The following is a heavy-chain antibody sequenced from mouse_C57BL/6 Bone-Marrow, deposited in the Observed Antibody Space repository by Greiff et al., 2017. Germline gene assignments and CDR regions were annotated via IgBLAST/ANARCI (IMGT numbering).Heavy chain of an antibody. Sequence: VQLQQSGTELVKPGASVKLSCKASGYTFTSYWMHWVKQRPGQGLEWIGNINPSNGGTNYNEKFKSKATLTVDKSSSTAYMQLSSLTSEDSAVYYCAREGIYYYGSSPHYYAMDYWGQGTSVTVSS. CDR1: GYTFTSYW. D-gene: IGHD1-1*01. CDR3: AREGIYYYGSSPHYYAMDY. J-gene: IGHJ4*01. CDR2: INPSNGGT. V-gene: IGHV1-53*01.